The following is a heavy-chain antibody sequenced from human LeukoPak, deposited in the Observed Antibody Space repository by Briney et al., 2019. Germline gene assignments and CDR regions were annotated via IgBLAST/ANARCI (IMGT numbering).Heavy chain of an antibody. CDR3: AKAPGGLAYGLDY. CDR2: IRYDGTKK. CDR1: GFTFSDYG. V-gene: IGHV3-30*02. J-gene: IGHJ4*02. D-gene: IGHD3-16*01. Sequence: GGSLRLSCVAAGFTFSDYGMHWVRQAPGKGLEWVAFIRYDGTKKYYADSVKGRFTISRDDSKNTVYLQMYSLRPEDTAVNYWAKAPGGLAYGLDYWGRETLVTV.